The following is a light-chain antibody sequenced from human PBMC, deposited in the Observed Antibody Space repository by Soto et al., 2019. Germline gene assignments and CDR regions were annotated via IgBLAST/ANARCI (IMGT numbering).Light chain of an antibody. J-gene: IGKJ4*01. CDR1: PSVGSSY. Sequence: EIGLTQSPGTLSFSPGERATLSCRASPSVGSSYLAWYLQKPGQAPRLLIYGASDRATGIPDRFSGRGSGTDFTLTISRLEAEDFGVYYCQQYGSSPLTFGGGTKVDIK. CDR3: QQYGSSPLT. CDR2: GAS. V-gene: IGKV3-20*01.